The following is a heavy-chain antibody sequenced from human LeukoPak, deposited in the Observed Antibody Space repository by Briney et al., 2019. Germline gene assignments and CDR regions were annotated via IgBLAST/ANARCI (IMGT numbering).Heavy chain of an antibody. CDR3: ARELRIAAVAYGMDV. V-gene: IGHV3-21*01. CDR2: ISSSTSHI. Sequence: GGSLRLSCAVSGFTFSNYYMNWVRQAPGKGLEWVSSISSSTSHIYYADSVKGRFTISRDNAKNSLYLQMNSLRPEDTAAYYCARELRIAAVAYGMDVWGQGTTVTVSS. D-gene: IGHD6-13*01. CDR1: GFTFSNYY. J-gene: IGHJ6*02.